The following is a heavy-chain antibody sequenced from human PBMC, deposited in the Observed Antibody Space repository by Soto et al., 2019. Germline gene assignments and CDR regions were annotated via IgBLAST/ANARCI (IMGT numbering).Heavy chain of an antibody. J-gene: IGHJ6*02. CDR3: ARSIRGPRKFNGMDV. D-gene: IGHD1-20*01. CDR2: IERDDDDK. CDR1: GFSITSPVMS. Sequence: GPTLVNPTETLTLSCTFSGFSITSPVMSVSWIRQPPGRALEWLALIERDDDDKYYSTSLKTRLTISKDTRKNQVVLTMANMDPADTATYYCARSIRGPRKFNGMDVWGQGTTVTVSS. V-gene: IGHV2-70*13.